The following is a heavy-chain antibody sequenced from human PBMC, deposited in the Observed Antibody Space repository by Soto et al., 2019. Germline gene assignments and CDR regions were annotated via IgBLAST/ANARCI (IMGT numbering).Heavy chain of an antibody. D-gene: IGHD3-3*01. CDR2: IKSKTDGGTT. Sequence: GGSLRLSCAASGFTFSNAWMNWVRQAPGKGLEWVGRIKSKTDGGTTDYAAPVKGRFTISRDDSKNTLYLQMNSLKTEDTAVYYCTTGPVFLEWDYYYGMDVWGQGTTVTVSS. CDR1: GFTFSNAW. CDR3: TTGPVFLEWDYYYGMDV. J-gene: IGHJ6*02. V-gene: IGHV3-15*07.